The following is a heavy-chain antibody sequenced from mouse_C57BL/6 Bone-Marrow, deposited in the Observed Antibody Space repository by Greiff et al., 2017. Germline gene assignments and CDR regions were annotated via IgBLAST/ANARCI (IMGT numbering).Heavy chain of an antibody. CDR1: GYSITSGYY. CDR3: ASFDNWYFDV. Sequence: EVQLQQSGPGLVKPSQSLSLTCSVTGYSITSGYYWNWIRQFPGNKLEWMGYISYDGSNNYNPSLKNRISITPDTAKNQFFLKLNSLTTEDKATYYCASFDNWYFDVWGTGTTVTVSS. V-gene: IGHV3-6*01. J-gene: IGHJ1*03. CDR2: ISYDGSN.